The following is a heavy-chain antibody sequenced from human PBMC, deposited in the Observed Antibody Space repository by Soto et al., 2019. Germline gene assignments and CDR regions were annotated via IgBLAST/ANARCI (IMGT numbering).Heavy chain of an antibody. J-gene: IGHJ4*02. D-gene: IGHD4-17*01. CDR3: VTHGHYTFTY. V-gene: IGHV3-7*01. CDR1: ASTPSIHW. CDR2: INQYGDET. Sequence: PWGSRRLSCAAPASTPSIHWMSWVGQAPGKGPEWVASINQYGDETYYLESAKGRFTISRDNARNALYLHMDSLRSADTAVYYCVTHGHYTFTYWGQGALVTLSS.